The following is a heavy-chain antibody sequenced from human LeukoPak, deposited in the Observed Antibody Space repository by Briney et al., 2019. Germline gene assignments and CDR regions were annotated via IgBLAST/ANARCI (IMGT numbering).Heavy chain of an antibody. CDR2: TSYDGSNK. D-gene: IGHD3-22*01. V-gene: IGHV3-30*18. J-gene: IGHJ4*02. CDR3: AKGAFHPPTMIVVVITTIGY. CDR1: GFTFSSYG. Sequence: GSLRLSCAASGFTFSSYGMHWVRQAPGKGLEWVAVTSYDGSNKYYADSVKSRFTISRDNSKNTLYLQMNSLRAEDTAVYYCAKGAFHPPTMIVVVITTIGYWGQGTLVTVSS.